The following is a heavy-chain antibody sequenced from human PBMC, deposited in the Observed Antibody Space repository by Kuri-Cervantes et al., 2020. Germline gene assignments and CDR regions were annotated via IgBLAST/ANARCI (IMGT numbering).Heavy chain of an antibody. CDR1: GFTFSDYS. CDR3: ARDYHGSGIFDY. Sequence: GESLKISCAASGFTFSDYSMTWIRQAPGKGLEWVSYITGSGGTMYYADSAKGRFTISRDNAKNSLYLQMNSLRDEDTAVYYCARDYHGSGIFDYWGQGTLVTVSS. CDR2: ITGSGGTM. V-gene: IGHV3-11*04. D-gene: IGHD3-10*01. J-gene: IGHJ4*02.